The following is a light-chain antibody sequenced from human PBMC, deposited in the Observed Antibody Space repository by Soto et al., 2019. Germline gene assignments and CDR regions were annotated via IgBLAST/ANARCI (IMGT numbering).Light chain of an antibody. CDR3: QQRNSYPRT. CDR1: QDISDN. CDR2: AAS. V-gene: IGKV1-9*01. J-gene: IGKJ2*01. Sequence: DIQMTQSPSSLSASVGDRVTITCQASQDISDNLNWFQQKPGKAPNLLISAASTLQSGVPSRFSGSGSETEFTLTITSLQPEDSATYYCQQRNSYPRTFGQGTKVDIK.